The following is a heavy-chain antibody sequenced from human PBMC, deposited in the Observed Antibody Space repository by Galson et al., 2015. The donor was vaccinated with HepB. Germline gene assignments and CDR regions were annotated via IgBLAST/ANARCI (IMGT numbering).Heavy chain of an antibody. Sequence: SLRLSCAASGFTFSSYGMHWVRQAPGKGLEWAAVISYDGSNKYYADSVKGRFTISRDNSKNTLYLQMNSLRAEDTAVYYCAKLVCSSTSCPKKAFDIWGQGTMVTVSS. CDR1: GFTFSSYG. D-gene: IGHD2-2*01. CDR3: AKLVCSSTSCPKKAFDI. V-gene: IGHV3-30*18. CDR2: ISYDGSNK. J-gene: IGHJ3*02.